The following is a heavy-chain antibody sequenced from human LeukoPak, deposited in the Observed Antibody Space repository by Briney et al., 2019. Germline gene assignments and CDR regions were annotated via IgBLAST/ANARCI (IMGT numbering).Heavy chain of an antibody. J-gene: IGHJ3*01. CDR2: SHTSGNT. D-gene: IGHD3-10*01. CDR1: DGSISSYY. V-gene: IGHV4-4*09. Sequence: PSETLSLTCTVSDGSISSYYWSWIRQPPGKGLEWIGYSHTSGNTEYNLSLKSRVTLSVDTPGNQFSLRLNSVTAADTAIYYCARHGRHLRFGDSHDYAFDVWGQGTMVTVSS. CDR3: ARHGRHLRFGDSHDYAFDV.